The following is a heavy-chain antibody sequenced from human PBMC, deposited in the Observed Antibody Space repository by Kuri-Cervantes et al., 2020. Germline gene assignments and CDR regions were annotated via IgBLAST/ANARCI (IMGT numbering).Heavy chain of an antibody. J-gene: IGHJ3*02. CDR1: GFNVSRNY. V-gene: IGHV3-53*01. CDR2: IYSGGST. D-gene: IGHD1-26*01. Sequence: GGSLRLSCAASGFNVSRNYMSWVRQAPGKGLEWVSVIYSGGSTYYADSVKDRFTISRDNSKNTLYLQMNSLRAEDTAVYYCAREIPFIVGPYAFDIRGQGALVTVSS. CDR3: AREIPFIVGPYAFDI.